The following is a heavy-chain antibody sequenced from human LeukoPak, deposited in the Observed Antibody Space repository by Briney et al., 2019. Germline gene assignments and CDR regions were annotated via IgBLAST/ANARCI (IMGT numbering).Heavy chain of an antibody. Sequence: PSETLSLTCAVYGGSFSGYYWSWIRQPPGKGLEWIGEINHSGSTNYNPSLKSRVTISVDTSKNQFSLKLSSVTAADTAVYYCARGLRVIDYWGQGTLATVSS. V-gene: IGHV4-34*01. CDR3: ARGLRVIDY. J-gene: IGHJ4*02. CDR2: INHSGST. CDR1: GGSFSGYY. D-gene: IGHD3-16*02.